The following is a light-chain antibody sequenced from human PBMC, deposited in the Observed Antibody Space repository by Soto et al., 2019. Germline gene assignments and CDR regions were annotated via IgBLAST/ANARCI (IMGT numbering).Light chain of an antibody. CDR3: QKYGDLPFT. V-gene: IGKV1-33*01. CDR2: DAS. Sequence: DIQMTQSPSSLSASIGDRVTITCQASQGISNSLNWFHHTPGKAPKLLIYDASNLETRVPPRFSGGGCGTEFNCTISRLQPEDIRTYYCQKYGDLPFTFGPGTKVAIK. CDR1: QGISNS. J-gene: IGKJ3*01.